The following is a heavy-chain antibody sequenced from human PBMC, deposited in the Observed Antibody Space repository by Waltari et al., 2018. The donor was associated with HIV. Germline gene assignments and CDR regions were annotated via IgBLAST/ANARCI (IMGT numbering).Heavy chain of an antibody. CDR2: ISGSGGST. Sequence: ELQLVESGGGLVQPGGSLRFYCAASGLTFTDYAINWVRQAPGKGLEWVSAISGSGGSTYYADSVKGRFTISRDNSKNTLYLQMNSLRAEDTAVYYCAKDDSTGSSGYYPFHYWGQGTLITVSS. CDR3: AKDDSTGSSGYYPFHY. V-gene: IGHV3-23*04. CDR1: GLTFTDYA. D-gene: IGHD3-22*01. J-gene: IGHJ4*02.